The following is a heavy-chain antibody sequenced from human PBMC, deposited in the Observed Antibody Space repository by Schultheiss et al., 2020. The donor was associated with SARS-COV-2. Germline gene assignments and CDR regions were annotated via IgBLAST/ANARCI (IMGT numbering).Heavy chain of an antibody. D-gene: IGHD3-10*01. Sequence: GGSLRLSCAASQFTFSDYRMNWVRQAPGKGLEWVSYISSSRSTIYYADSVKGRFTISRDNAKSSLYLQMNSLRDEDTAVYYCAKVGGFGMDVWGQGTTVTVSS. CDR2: ISSSRSTI. CDR1: QFTFSDYR. CDR3: AKVGGFGMDV. J-gene: IGHJ6*02. V-gene: IGHV3-48*02.